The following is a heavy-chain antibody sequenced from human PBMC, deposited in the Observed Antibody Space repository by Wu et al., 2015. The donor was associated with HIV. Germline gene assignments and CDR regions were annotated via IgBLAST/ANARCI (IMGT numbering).Heavy chain of an antibody. CDR1: GGTFSSYA. J-gene: IGHJ6*03. Sequence: QVQLVQSGAEVKKPGSSVKVSCKASGGTFSSYAISWVRQAPGQGLEWMGGIIPIFGTANYAQKFQGRVTITADESTSTAYMELSSLRSEDTAVYYCASGGPDIVVARGYYYYMDVWGKGTTVTVSS. CDR2: IIPIFGTA. CDR3: ASGGPDIVVARGYYYYMDV. D-gene: IGHD2-2*01. V-gene: IGHV1-69*12.